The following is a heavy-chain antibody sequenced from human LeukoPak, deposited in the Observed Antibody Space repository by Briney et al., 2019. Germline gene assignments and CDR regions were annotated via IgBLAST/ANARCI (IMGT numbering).Heavy chain of an antibody. V-gene: IGHV1-18*01. D-gene: IGHD2-2*01. J-gene: IGHJ4*02. Sequence: ASVKVSCKASGYTFTNFGISWLRQAPGQGLEWMGWMSGKNDNTNYAQKFQGRVTMNTDKCKSTAFMELKSVRAEETALYCFARDGTSTDDYWGQGTLVTVSS. CDR2: MSGKNDNT. CDR3: ARDGTSTDDY. CDR1: GYTFTNFG.